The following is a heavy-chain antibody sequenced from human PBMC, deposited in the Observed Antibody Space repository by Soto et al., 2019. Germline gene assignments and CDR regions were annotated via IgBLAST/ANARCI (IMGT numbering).Heavy chain of an antibody. V-gene: IGHV4-31*03. Sequence: PSETLSLTCTVSGGSISSSSYYWGWIRQPPGKGLEWIGYIYYSGSTYYNPSLKSRVTISVDTSKNQFSLKLSSVTAADTAVYYCARDPTPTIFGVVGMDVWGQGTTVTVSS. CDR1: GGSISSSSYY. CDR2: IYYSGST. D-gene: IGHD3-3*01. CDR3: ARDPTPTIFGVVGMDV. J-gene: IGHJ6*02.